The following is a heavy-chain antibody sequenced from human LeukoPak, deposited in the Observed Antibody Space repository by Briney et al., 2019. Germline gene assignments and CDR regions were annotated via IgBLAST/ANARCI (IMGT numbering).Heavy chain of an antibody. D-gene: IGHD4/OR15-4a*01. Sequence: PGGSLRLPCAASGFTFSSYAMSWVRQAPGKGLELVSAISGSGGRTYYADSVKGRFTISRDTSKSTLYLQMNSLRAEDTAVYYCAKEADYQKLEHWGQGTLVTVSS. CDR2: ISGSGGRT. CDR3: AKEADYQKLEH. CDR1: GFTFSSYA. J-gene: IGHJ4*02. V-gene: IGHV3-23*01.